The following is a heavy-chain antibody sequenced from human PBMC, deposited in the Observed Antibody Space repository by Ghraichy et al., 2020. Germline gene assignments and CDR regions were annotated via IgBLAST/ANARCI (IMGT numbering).Heavy chain of an antibody. CDR2: ISYDGSNK. Sequence: GGSLRLSCAASGFTVSSYDMHWVRQAPGKGLEWVAVISYDGSNKYYADSVKGRFTISRDNSKNTLYLQMNSLRAEDTAVYYCVRDRGYYDSLDAFDIWGQG. J-gene: IGHJ3*02. CDR1: GFTVSSYD. CDR3: VRDRGYYDSLDAFDI. D-gene: IGHD3-22*01. V-gene: IGHV3-30-3*01.